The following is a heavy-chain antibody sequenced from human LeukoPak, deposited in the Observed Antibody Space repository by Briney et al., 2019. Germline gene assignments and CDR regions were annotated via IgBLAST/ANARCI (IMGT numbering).Heavy chain of an antibody. V-gene: IGHV1-8*01. CDR3: ARDRGGNPYFDY. Sequence: ASVKVSYKASGYTFTSYDINWVRQATGQGLEWMGWMNPNSGNTGYAQKFQGRVTMTRNTSISTAYMELSSLRSEDTAVYYCARDRGGNPYFDYWGQGTLVTVSS. CDR1: GYTFTSYD. CDR2: MNPNSGNT. J-gene: IGHJ4*02. D-gene: IGHD4-23*01.